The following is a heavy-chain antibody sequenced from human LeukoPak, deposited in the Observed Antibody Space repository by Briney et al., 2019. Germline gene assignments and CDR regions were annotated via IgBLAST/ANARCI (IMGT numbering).Heavy chain of an antibody. D-gene: IGHD2-15*01. V-gene: IGHV4-59*01. CDR1: GGSISSYY. Sequence: SETLSLTCTVSGGSISSYYWSWIRPPPGKGLEWIGYIYYSGSTNYNPSLKSRVTISVDTSKNQFSLKLSSVTAADTAVYYCAREGYCSGGSCYLGYWGQGTLVTVSS. CDR3: AREGYCSGGSCYLGY. J-gene: IGHJ4*02. CDR2: IYYSGST.